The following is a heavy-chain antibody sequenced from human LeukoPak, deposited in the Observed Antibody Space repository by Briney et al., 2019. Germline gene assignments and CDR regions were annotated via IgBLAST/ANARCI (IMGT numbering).Heavy chain of an antibody. CDR1: GVSINSNYYY. D-gene: IGHD6-19*01. Sequence: SETLSLTCTVSGVSINSNYYYWGWIRQPPGQGLEWIGSVAYSGSTFHNPSLKSRVTISVDTSNNQFSLKLSSVTAADTAVYYCARHTIAVPGTPWFDPWGQGTLVTVSS. V-gene: IGHV4-39*01. CDR2: VAYSGST. CDR3: ARHTIAVPGTPWFDP. J-gene: IGHJ5*02.